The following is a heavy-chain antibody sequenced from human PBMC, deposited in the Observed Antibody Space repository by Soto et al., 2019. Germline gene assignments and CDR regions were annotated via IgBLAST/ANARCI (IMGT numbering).Heavy chain of an antibody. D-gene: IGHD3-22*01. V-gene: IGHV3-23*01. CDR2: ISGSGGGT. CDR1: GFTFNIYA. Sequence: PGGSLRLSCAASGFTFNIYAMSGFRQAQGKGLEWVSAISGSGGGTYYADSVKGRFTISRDNSNNTLYLQMSSLRAEDTAVYYCAKCGYDSSGRLLRYFPHWGQGTLVIVSS. J-gene: IGHJ1*01. CDR3: AKCGYDSSGRLLRYFPH.